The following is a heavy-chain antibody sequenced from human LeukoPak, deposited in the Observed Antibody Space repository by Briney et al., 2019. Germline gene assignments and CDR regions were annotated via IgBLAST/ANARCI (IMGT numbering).Heavy chain of an antibody. V-gene: IGHV3-48*04. CDR2: ISSSSSTI. J-gene: IGHJ4*02. CDR3: AKDALWFGALLALPDY. Sequence: GGSLRLSCAASGFTFSSYSMNWVRQAPGKGLEWVSYISSSSSTIYYADSVKGRFTISRDNAKNSLYLQMNSLRAEDTAVYYCAKDALWFGALLALPDYWGQGTLVTLSS. CDR1: GFTFSSYS. D-gene: IGHD3-10*01.